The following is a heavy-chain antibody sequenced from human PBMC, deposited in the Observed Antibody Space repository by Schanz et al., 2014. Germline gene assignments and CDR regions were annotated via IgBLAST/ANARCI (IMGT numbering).Heavy chain of an antibody. CDR2: IRSSSTPI. CDR1: GFTFSDYS. CDR3: VRAGSYASYAM. J-gene: IGHJ4*02. V-gene: IGHV3-48*01. Sequence: EVQLVESGGGWVQPGGSLRLSCAASGFTFSDYSMNWVRQAPGKGPEWVSYIRSSSTPIYYADSVKGRFTISRDNAKNSRYLQMNSLRAEDTAVYRCVRAGSYASYAMWGQGTLVTDSS. D-gene: IGHD3-16*01.